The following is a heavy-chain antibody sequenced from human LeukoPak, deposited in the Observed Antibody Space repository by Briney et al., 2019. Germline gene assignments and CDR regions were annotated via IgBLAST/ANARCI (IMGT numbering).Heavy chain of an antibody. V-gene: IGHV3-9*01. J-gene: IGHJ4*02. CDR3: AKDIIGYAPL. Sequence: HSGGSLRLSCAASGVNFDDYAMHWVRQSPGTGLEWVAGLNWDSRSMAYADSVRGRFTISRDNSKNSLYLQMNSLRIEDTAFYYCAKDIIGYAPLWGQGTLVTVSS. CDR1: GVNFDDYA. D-gene: IGHD2-8*01. CDR2: LNWDSRSM.